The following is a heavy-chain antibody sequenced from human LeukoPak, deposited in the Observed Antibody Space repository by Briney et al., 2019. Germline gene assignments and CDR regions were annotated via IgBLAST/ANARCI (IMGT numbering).Heavy chain of an antibody. Sequence: GGSLRLSCAASGFSSSTYVMSWVRQAPGKGLEWVSSISGSGGGTFYADFVKGRFTISRDNSKNTLYLQMNSLRAEDTAVYYCAKSACSTAWYVGYWGQGTLVTVSS. V-gene: IGHV3-23*01. J-gene: IGHJ4*02. CDR2: ISGSGGGT. D-gene: IGHD2-2*01. CDR3: AKSACSTAWYVGY. CDR1: GFSSSTYV.